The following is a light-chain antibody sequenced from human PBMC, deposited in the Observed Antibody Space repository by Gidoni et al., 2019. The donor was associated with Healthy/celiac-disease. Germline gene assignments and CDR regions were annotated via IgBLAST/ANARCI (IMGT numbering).Light chain of an antibody. J-gene: IGKJ4*01. CDR1: QSISSY. CDR2: AAS. V-gene: IGKV1-39*01. Sequence: DIQMTQSPSSLSASVGDRVTITCRASQSISSYLNWYQQKPGKAPKLLIYAASSLQSGVPSRFSGSGSGTDFTLTISSLQPEDFATYYGQQSYSTPATFGGGTKVEIK. CDR3: QQSYSTPAT.